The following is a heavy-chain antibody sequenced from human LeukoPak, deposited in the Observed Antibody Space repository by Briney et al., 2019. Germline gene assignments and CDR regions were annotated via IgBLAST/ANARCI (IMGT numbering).Heavy chain of an antibody. V-gene: IGHV1-69*04. D-gene: IGHD3-22*01. Sequence: ASVKVSCKASGGTFTTYAVSWVRLAPGQGLEWMGRIIPILGIANYAQKFQGRVTITADKSTSTAYMELSSLRSEDTAVYYCASADSSGYSYYFDYWGQGTLVTVSS. J-gene: IGHJ4*02. CDR2: IIPILGIA. CDR3: ASADSSGYSYYFDY. CDR1: GGTFTTYA.